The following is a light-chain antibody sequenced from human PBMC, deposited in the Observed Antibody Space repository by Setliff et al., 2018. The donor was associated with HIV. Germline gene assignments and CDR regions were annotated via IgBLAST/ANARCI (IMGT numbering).Light chain of an antibody. CDR3: QQYFNTRT. J-gene: IGKJ1*01. CDR2: WAS. V-gene: IGKV4-1*01. CDR1: QSLLYSSNNKNY. Sequence: DIVMTQSPDSLAVSLGERATINCKSSQSLLYSSNNKNYLAWYQQKPGQPPKLLIYWASTRQSGVPDRFSGSGSGTDFTLTIISLQAEDVAVYYCQQYFNTRTFGQGTKVDIK.